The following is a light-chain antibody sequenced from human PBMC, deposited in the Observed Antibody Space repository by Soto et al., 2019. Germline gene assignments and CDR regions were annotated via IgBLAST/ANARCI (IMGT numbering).Light chain of an antibody. Sequence: HSVLTQPPSASGIPGQRVTISCSRSSSNIGSNSVNWYQQLPGTAPKLLIYNNNQRPSGVPDRFSGSKSGTSASLAISGLQSEDESDYYCAAWDDSLDGPIFGTGTKVTVL. V-gene: IGLV1-44*01. CDR1: SSNIGSNS. J-gene: IGLJ1*01. CDR3: AAWDDSLDGPI. CDR2: NNN.